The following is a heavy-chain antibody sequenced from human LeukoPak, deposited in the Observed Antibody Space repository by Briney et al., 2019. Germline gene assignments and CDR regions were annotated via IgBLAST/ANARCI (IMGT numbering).Heavy chain of an antibody. D-gene: IGHD3-3*01. CDR1: GYTFTSYG. J-gene: IGHJ4*02. Sequence: ASVKVSCKASGYTFTSYGISWVRQAPGQGLEWMGWISAYNGNTNYAQKLQGRVTMTTDTSTSTAYMELRSLRSDDTAVYYCARDYSGSAYYDFGSGRATLDYWGQGTLVTVSS. CDR2: ISAYNGNT. CDR3: ARDYSGSAYYDFGSGRATLDY. V-gene: IGHV1-18*01.